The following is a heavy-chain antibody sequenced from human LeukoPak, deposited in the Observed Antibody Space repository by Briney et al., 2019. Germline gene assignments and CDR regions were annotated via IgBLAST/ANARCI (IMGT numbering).Heavy chain of an antibody. CDR3: ARSYYYDSSGYYLDY. CDR2: INHSGST. CDR1: GGSFSGYY. J-gene: IGHJ4*02. D-gene: IGHD3-22*01. V-gene: IGHV4-34*01. Sequence: PSETLSLTCAVYGGSFSGYYWSWIRQPPGKGLEWIGEINHSGSTNYNPSLKSRVTISVDTSKNQFSLKLSSVTAPDTAVYYCARSYYYDSSGYYLDYWGQGTLVTVSS.